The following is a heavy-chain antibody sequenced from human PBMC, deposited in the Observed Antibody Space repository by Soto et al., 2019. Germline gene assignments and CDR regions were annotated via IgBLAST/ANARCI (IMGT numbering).Heavy chain of an antibody. D-gene: IGHD1-26*01. CDR3: ARDGSLGNFDY. CDR1: GFTFSSSW. CDR2: ISSDGSST. V-gene: IGHV3-74*03. Sequence: EVQLVESGGGLVQPGGSLRLSCAASGFTFSSSWIHWVRQAPGKGLVWVSRISSDGSSTMYADAVKGRFTISRDNAKNTVYLQMNSLRAEDTAVYHCARDGSLGNFDYWGQGTLATVSS. J-gene: IGHJ4*02.